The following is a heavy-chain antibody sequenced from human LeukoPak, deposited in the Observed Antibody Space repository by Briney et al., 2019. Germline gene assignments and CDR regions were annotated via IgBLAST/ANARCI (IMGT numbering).Heavy chain of an antibody. CDR3: ARDRENTYYYDSSAYSFDY. V-gene: IGHV1-69*08. D-gene: IGHD3-22*01. Sequence: SVKVSCKASGGTFSSYTISWVRQAPGQGLEWMGRIIPILDTAKYAQKFQGRVTITADKSTSTAYMELSSLRSEDTAMYYCARDRENTYYYDSSAYSFDYWGQGTLVTVSS. CDR1: GGTFSSYT. CDR2: IIPILDTA. J-gene: IGHJ4*02.